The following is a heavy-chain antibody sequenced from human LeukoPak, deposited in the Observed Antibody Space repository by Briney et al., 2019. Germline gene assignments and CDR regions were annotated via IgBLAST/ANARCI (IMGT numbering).Heavy chain of an antibody. CDR1: GFTVSSNY. J-gene: IGHJ3*02. V-gene: IGHV3-53*01. CDR3: VATPTVVMGDAFDI. Sequence: GGSLRLSCAASGFTVSSNYMSWVRQAPGKGLEWVSVIYSGGSTYYADSVKGRFTISRDNSKNTLYLQMNSLRAEDTAVYYCVATPTVVMGDAFDIWGQGTMVTVSS. D-gene: IGHD4-23*01. CDR2: IYSGGST.